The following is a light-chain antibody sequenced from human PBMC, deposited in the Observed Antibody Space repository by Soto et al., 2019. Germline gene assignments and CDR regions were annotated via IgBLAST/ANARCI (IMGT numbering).Light chain of an antibody. CDR2: DAS. CDR3: QQCSTSPLT. CDR1: QSVPKNY. V-gene: IGKV3-20*01. J-gene: IGKJ4*01. Sequence: PGERATLSCRASQSVPKNYLAWYQQKPGQAPRLLIHDASSRATGIPDRFSGSGSGTDFTLTISRLEPEDFAVYYCQQCSTSPLTFGGGTKVEIK.